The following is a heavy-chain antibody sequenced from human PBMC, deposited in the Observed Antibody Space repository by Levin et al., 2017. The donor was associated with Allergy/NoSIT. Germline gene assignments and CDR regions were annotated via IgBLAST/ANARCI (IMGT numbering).Heavy chain of an antibody. J-gene: IGHJ4*02. V-gene: IGHV4-34*01. CDR3: ARVAVAVIFDY. CDR2: INHSGST. CDR1: GGSFSGYY. Sequence: SETLSLTCAVYGGSFSGYYWSWIRQPPGKGLEWIGEINHSGSTNYNPSLKSRITISVDTSKNQFSLKLSSVTAADTAVYYCARVAVAVIFDYWGQGTLVTVSS. D-gene: IGHD6-19*01.